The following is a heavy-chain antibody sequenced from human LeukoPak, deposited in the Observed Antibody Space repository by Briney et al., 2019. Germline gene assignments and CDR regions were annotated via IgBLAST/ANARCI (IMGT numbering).Heavy chain of an antibody. V-gene: IGHV1-24*01. CDR2: FDPEDGET. Sequence: GASVKVSCTVSGYTLTELSMHWVRQAPGKGLEWMGGFDPEDGETIYAQKFQGRVTMTEDTSTDTAYMELSSLRSEDTAVYYCATDYNWNYGRLDYWGQGTLVTVSS. CDR1: GYTLTELS. J-gene: IGHJ4*02. D-gene: IGHD1-7*01. CDR3: ATDYNWNYGRLDY.